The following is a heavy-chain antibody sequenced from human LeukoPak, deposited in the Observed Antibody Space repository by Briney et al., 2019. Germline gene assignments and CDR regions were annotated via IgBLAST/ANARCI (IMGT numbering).Heavy chain of an antibody. Sequence: SETLSLTCTVSGGSISPYYWSWIRQPPGKGLEWIGYIHYSGSTNYNPSLKSRVSMSVDTSKNQFSLKLNSVTAADTAVYYCARGNIVVVPAAHRENWFDPWGQGTLVTVSS. CDR2: IHYSGST. CDR3: ARGNIVVVPAAHRENWFDP. D-gene: IGHD2-2*01. V-gene: IGHV4-59*01. CDR1: GGSISPYY. J-gene: IGHJ5*02.